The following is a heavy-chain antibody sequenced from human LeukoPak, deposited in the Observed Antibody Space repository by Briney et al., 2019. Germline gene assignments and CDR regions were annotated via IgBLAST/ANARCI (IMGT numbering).Heavy chain of an antibody. V-gene: IGHV1-69*04. CDR1: GDTFSSYA. Sequence: SVKVSCKASGDTFSSYAISWVRQAPGQGLEWMGRIIPILGIADYAQKFQGRVTITADKSTSTAYMELSSLRSEDTAVYYCARPRSSGWSGAFDIWGQGTMVTVSS. D-gene: IGHD6-19*01. J-gene: IGHJ3*02. CDR3: ARPRSSGWSGAFDI. CDR2: IIPILGIA.